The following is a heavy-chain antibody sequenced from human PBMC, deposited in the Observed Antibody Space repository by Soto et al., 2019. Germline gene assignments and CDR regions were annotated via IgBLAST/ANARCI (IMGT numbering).Heavy chain of an antibody. CDR2: IWYDGSNK. J-gene: IGHJ4*02. D-gene: IGHD2-15*01. CDR3: ARARTVVVAATPDY. Sequence: QVQLVESGGGVVQPGRSLRLSCAASGFTFSSYGMHWARQAPGKGLEWVAVIWYDGSNKYYADSVKGRFTISRDNSKNTLYLQMNSLRAEDTAVYYCARARTVVVAATPDYWGQGTLVTVSS. CDR1: GFTFSSYG. V-gene: IGHV3-33*01.